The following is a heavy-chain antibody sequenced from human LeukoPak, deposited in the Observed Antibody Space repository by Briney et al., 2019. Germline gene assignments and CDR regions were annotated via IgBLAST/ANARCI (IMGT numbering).Heavy chain of an antibody. V-gene: IGHV3-21*01. D-gene: IGHD5-12*01. CDR2: ISSSSTYI. J-gene: IGHJ3*02. CDR1: GFTFPSYA. Sequence: PGGSLRLSCAASGFTFPSYAMSWVRQAPGKGLEWVSSISSSSTYIYYADSVKGRFTISRDNTKKSLNLQMNSLTAEYTAVYYCATDPSDYETDAFDIWGQGTMVTVSS. CDR3: ATDPSDYETDAFDI.